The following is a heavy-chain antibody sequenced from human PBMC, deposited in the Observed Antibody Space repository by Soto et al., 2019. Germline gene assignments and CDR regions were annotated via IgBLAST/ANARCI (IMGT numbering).Heavy chain of an antibody. Sequence: SETLSLTCTVSGGSISSGDYYWSWIRQPPGKGLEWIAYIYYSGSTYYNPCLDSRVTISVDTSKNQFSLKLSSVTAADTAVYYCARDYHSGGAFDIWGQGTMVTVSS. CDR1: GGSISSGDYY. CDR2: IYYSGST. J-gene: IGHJ3*02. CDR3: ARDYHSGGAFDI. D-gene: IGHD6-19*01. V-gene: IGHV4-30-4*02.